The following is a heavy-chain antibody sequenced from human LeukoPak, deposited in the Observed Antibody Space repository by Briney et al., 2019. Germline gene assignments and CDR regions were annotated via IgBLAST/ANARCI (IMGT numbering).Heavy chain of an antibody. V-gene: IGHV3-21*01. D-gene: IGHD1-26*01. Sequence: GGSLRLSCAASGFTFSSYSMNWVRQAPGKGLEWVSSISFSSSYIYYADSVKGRFTISRDNAKNSLYLQMNSLRAEDTAVYYRARGGKWEQTNDAFDIWGQGTMVTVSS. J-gene: IGHJ3*02. CDR2: ISFSSSYI. CDR1: GFTFSSYS. CDR3: ARGGKWEQTNDAFDI.